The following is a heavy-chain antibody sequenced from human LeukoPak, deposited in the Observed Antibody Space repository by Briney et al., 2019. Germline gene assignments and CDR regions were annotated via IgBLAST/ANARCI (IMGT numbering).Heavy chain of an antibody. CDR1: GFTFSGSA. CDR3: ARDLVIGDYV. CDR2: IRSKANSYAT. Sequence: GGSLRLSCAASGFTFSGSAMHWVRQASGKGLEWVGRIRSKANSYATAYAASVKGRFTISRDDSKNTAYLQMNSLKTEDTAVYYCARDLVIGDYVWGQGTLVTVSS. D-gene: IGHD4-17*01. J-gene: IGHJ4*02. V-gene: IGHV3-73*01.